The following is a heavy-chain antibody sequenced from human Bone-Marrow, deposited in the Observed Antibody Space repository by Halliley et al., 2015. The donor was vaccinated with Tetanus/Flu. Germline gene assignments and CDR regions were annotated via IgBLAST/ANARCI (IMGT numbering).Heavy chain of an antibody. CDR1: GFTFSTYA. CDR2: ISYDATAE. Sequence: AASGFTFSTYAMHWVRQAPGRGLEWEAVISYDATAEEYADSVKGRFTISRDSSKNTLYLQMKSLRPDDTAVYYCATWELLGPFDYWGQGTLVTVSS. D-gene: IGHD1-26*01. CDR3: ATWELLGPFDY. J-gene: IGHJ4*02. V-gene: IGHV3-30*03.